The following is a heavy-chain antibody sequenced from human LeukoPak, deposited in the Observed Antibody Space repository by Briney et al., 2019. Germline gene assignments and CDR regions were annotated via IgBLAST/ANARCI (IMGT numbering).Heavy chain of an antibody. CDR2: INPNSGGT. J-gene: IGHJ4*02. CDR1: GYTFTGYY. Sequence: GASVKVSCKASGYTFTGYYMHWVRQAPGQGLEWMGWINPNSGGTNYAQKFQGRVTMTRDTSISTAYMELSSLRSEDTAVYYCARVCGWDPPCFFDYWGQGTLVTVSS. D-gene: IGHD6-19*01. CDR3: ARVCGWDPPCFFDY. V-gene: IGHV1-2*02.